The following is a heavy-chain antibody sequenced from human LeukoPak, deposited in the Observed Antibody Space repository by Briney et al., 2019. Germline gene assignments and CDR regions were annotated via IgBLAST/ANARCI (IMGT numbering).Heavy chain of an antibody. CDR1: GMSLSDYY. J-gene: IGHJ6*02. CDR2: INHSGSA. D-gene: IGHD4-17*01. Sequence: SETLSLTCDVYGMSLSDYYWTWIRRSPGKGLEWIGEINHSGSANYNPSLESRVTISVDTSKAQFSLKLSSVTAADTGVYYCARRALDYDDVAYFYARCSDVWGQGIKVTVS. V-gene: IGHV4-34*01. CDR3: ARRALDYDDVAYFYARCSDV.